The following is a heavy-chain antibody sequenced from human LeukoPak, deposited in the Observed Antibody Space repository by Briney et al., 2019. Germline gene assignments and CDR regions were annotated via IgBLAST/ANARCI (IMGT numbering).Heavy chain of an antibody. Sequence: GGPLRLSRAASGFTFSSYGMHWVRQAPGKGLEWVSYISSSSSTIYYATSVKCRFTIYRDNAKNSLYLKMNSLRAEYTAVYYCGRGPCGGPENAFDIWGQGTMVTVSS. J-gene: IGHJ3*02. CDR1: GFTFSSYG. D-gene: IGHD3-16*01. CDR2: ISSSSSTI. CDR3: GRGPCGGPENAFDI. V-gene: IGHV3-48*01.